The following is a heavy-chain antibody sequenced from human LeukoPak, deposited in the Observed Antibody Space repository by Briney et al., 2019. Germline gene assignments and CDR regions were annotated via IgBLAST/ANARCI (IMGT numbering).Heavy chain of an antibody. D-gene: IGHD2-2*01. Sequence: GGSLRLSCAASGFIFSSYDMNWVRQVPGKGLEWISHISSSSLIIYYAESVKGRFTISRDNTRKSLFLQINSLRAEDTAVYYCAKSWCETICYGIYDWGQGTLVTVS. CDR3: AKSWCETICYGIYD. J-gene: IGHJ4*02. CDR1: GFIFSSYD. CDR2: ISSSSLII. V-gene: IGHV3-48*01.